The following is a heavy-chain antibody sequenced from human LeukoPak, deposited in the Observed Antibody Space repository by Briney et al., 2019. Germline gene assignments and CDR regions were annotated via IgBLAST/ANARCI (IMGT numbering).Heavy chain of an antibody. CDR1: GFTFSSYS. J-gene: IGHJ4*02. CDR2: ISSSSSYI. CDR3: ARAQRTRYSYGYSFDY. V-gene: IGHV3-21*01. Sequence: GGSLRLSCAASGFTFSSYSMNWVRQAPGKGLEWVSSISSSSSYIYYADSVKGRFTISRDNAKNSLYLQMNSLRAEDTAVYYCARAQRTRYSYGYSFDYWGQGTLVTVSS. D-gene: IGHD5-18*01.